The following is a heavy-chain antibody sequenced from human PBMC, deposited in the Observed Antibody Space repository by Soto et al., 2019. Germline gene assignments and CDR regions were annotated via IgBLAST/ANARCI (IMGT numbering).Heavy chain of an antibody. V-gene: IGHV1-46*01. CDR2: INPSGGST. D-gene: IGHD3-22*01. J-gene: IGHJ6*02. Sequence: GASVKVSCKASGYTFASYYMHWGRQAPGQGLEWMGIINPSGGSTSYAQKFQGRVTMTRDTSTSTVYMELSSLRSEDTAVYYCARDLDYDSSGSPRGPYYYYGMDVWGQGTTVTVSS. CDR1: GYTFASYY. CDR3: ARDLDYDSSGSPRGPYYYYGMDV.